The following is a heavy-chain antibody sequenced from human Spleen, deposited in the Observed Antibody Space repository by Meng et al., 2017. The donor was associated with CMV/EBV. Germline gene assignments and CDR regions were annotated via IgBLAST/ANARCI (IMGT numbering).Heavy chain of an antibody. J-gene: IGHJ6*02. CDR1: GGSISSGDYY. D-gene: IGHD6-13*01. CDR3: ARDKVDSSSWYSYYYGMDV. CDR2: IYYSGST. Sequence: SETLSLTCTVSGGSISSGDYYWSWIRQPPGKGLEWIGYIYYSGSTYYNPSLKSRVTISVDTSKNQFSLKLSSVTAADTAVYYCARDKVDSSSWYSYYYGMDVWGQGTTVTVSS. V-gene: IGHV4-30-4*08.